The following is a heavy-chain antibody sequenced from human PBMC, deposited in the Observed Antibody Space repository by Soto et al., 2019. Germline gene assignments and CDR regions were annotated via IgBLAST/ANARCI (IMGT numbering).Heavy chain of an antibody. CDR3: ARSYSSSLYFDF. CDR2: FYHGGT. D-gene: IGHD6-6*01. V-gene: IGHV4-59*01. CDR1: GGSISSDY. Sequence: PSETLSLTCTVSGGSISSDYWGWIRQSPGKGLEWIGYFYHGGTNFNPSLKGPVTISVDTSKNQFSLNLSSVTAADTAVYYCARSYSSSLYFDFWGQGTQVTFSS. J-gene: IGHJ4*02.